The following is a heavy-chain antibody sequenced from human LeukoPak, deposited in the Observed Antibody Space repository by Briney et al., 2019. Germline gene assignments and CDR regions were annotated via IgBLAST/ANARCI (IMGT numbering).Heavy chain of an antibody. CDR3: ARHSMDTAPY. D-gene: IGHD5-18*01. CDR2: IYYSGST. Sequence: SETLSLTCTVSGGSISSSSYSWGWIRQPPGKGLEWIGSIYYSGSTYYNPSLKSRVTISVDTSKNQFSLKLSSVTAADTAVYYCARHSMDTAPYWGQGTLVTVSS. J-gene: IGHJ4*02. V-gene: IGHV4-39*01. CDR1: GGSISSSSYS.